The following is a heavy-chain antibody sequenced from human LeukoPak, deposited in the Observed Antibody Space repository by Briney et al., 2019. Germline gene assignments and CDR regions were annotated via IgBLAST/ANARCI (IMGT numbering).Heavy chain of an antibody. CDR3: ARAFYSSSWYHKGDFFDY. CDR1: GGSISSSSYY. J-gene: IGHJ4*02. V-gene: IGHV4-39*07. D-gene: IGHD6-13*01. Sequence: SETLSLTCTVSGGSISSSSYYWGWIRQPPGKGLEWIGSIYYSGSTYYNPSLKSRVTISVDTSKNQFSLKLSSVTAADTAVYYCARAFYSSSWYHKGDFFDYWGQGTPVTVSS. CDR2: IYYSGST.